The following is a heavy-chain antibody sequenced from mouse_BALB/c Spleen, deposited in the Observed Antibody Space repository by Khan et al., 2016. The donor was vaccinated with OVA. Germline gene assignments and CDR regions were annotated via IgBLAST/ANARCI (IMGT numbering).Heavy chain of an antibody. CDR1: GFSLTSYG. Sequence: QVQLKESGPGLVAPSQSLSITYTVSGFSLTSYGVHWVRQPPGKGLEWLGVIWAGGSTNYNSALMSRLSISKDNTKSQVFLKMNSLQTESTAMYYCARLVDLWGQGTTLTVSS. V-gene: IGHV2-9*02. J-gene: IGHJ2*01. CDR3: ARLVDL. CDR2: IWAGGST.